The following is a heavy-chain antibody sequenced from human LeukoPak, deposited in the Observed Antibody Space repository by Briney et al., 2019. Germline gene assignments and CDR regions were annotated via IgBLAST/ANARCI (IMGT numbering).Heavy chain of an antibody. V-gene: IGHV4-39*07. CDR1: GDSISSSSYY. CDR2: ICYSWYT. CDR3: AREGYCSSTSCYEIEINQRNPPRNNWFDP. Sequence: PSETLSLTCTVSGDSISSSSYYWVWMPQPPGKELEWLRSICYSWYTDYSQPRNSRVTKSVGTSKNQFSLKLSYVTAADTAVYYCAREGYCSSTSCYEIEINQRNPPRNNWFDPWGQGTLVTVSS. J-gene: IGHJ5*02. D-gene: IGHD2-2*01.